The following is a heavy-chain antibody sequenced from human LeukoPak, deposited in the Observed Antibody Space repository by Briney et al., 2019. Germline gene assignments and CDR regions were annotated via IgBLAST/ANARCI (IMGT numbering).Heavy chain of an antibody. D-gene: IGHD4-17*01. Sequence: GGSLRLSCAASGFTLSSSWMSWARQAPGKGLEWVANIKQDGSEKYYVDSVKGRFTISRDNAKNSLYLQMNSLRAEDTAVYYCARATTVTTHFYYYYYMDVWGKGTTVTISS. CDR1: GFTLSSSW. V-gene: IGHV3-7*01. J-gene: IGHJ6*03. CDR3: ARATTVTTHFYYYYYMDV. CDR2: IKQDGSEK.